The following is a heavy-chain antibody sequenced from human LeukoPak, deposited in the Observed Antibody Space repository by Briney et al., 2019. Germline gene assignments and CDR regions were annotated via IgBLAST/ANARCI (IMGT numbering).Heavy chain of an antibody. Sequence: GGSLRPSCAASGFTFDDYTMHWVRQAPGKGLEWVSLISWDGGSTYYADSVKGRFTISRDNSKNTLYLQMNSLRAEDTAVYYCAKDETEYYYDSSGYRVPYYFDYWGQGTLVTVSS. V-gene: IGHV3-43*01. CDR3: AKDETEYYYDSSGYRVPYYFDY. J-gene: IGHJ4*02. CDR2: ISWDGGST. CDR1: GFTFDDYT. D-gene: IGHD3-22*01.